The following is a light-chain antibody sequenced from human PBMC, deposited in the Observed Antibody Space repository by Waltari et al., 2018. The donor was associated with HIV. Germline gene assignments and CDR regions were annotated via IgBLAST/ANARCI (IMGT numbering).Light chain of an antibody. Sequence: DIQLTQSPSFLSASVGDGVTITCRASQGISFHLAWYQQRPGKAPNLLIYAASTLQSGVPSRFSGSGSETEFTLTISNLQPEDFATYYCQQLNTYPLTFGPGTTVDIK. CDR3: QQLNTYPLT. V-gene: IGKV1-9*01. CDR2: AAS. J-gene: IGKJ3*01. CDR1: QGISFH.